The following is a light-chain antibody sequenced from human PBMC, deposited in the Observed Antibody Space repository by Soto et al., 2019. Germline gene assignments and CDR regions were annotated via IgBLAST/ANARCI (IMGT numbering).Light chain of an antibody. J-gene: IGLJ2*01. CDR1: SSDVGGYNF. Sequence: QSALTQPPSASGSPGQSVTISCTGTSSDVGGYNFVSWFQQNPGKAPKLMIYEVNKRPSGVPDRFSGSKSGNTASLTVSGLQGEDEADYYCNSYAGSNNFVVFGGGTKVTVL. V-gene: IGLV2-8*01. CDR3: NSYAGSNNFVV. CDR2: EVN.